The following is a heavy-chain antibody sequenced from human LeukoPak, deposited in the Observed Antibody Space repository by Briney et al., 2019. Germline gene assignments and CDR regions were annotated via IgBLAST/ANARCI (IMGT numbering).Heavy chain of an antibody. J-gene: IGHJ3*02. CDR2: IYHSGST. D-gene: IGHD3-10*01. CDR3: ATHRYYGSGSPFDAFDI. CDR1: GGSINSSGYY. Sequence: SETLSLTCTVSGGSINSSGYYWSWIRQPPGKGLEWIGYIYHSGSTYYNPSLKSRVTISIDRSKNQFSLKLSSVTAADTAVYYCATHRYYGSGSPFDAFDIWGQGTMVTVSS. V-gene: IGHV4-30-2*01.